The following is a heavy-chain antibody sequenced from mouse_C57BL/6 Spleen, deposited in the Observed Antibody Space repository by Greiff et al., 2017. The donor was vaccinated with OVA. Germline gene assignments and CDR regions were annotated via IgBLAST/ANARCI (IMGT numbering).Heavy chain of an antibody. Sequence: VQLVESGPELVKPGASVKISCKASGYAFSSSWMNWVKQRPGKGLEWIGRIYPGDGDTNYNGKFKGKATLTADKSSSTAYMQLSSLTSEDSAVYFCAVYGDYAWFAYWGQGTLVTVSA. CDR1: GYAFSSSW. J-gene: IGHJ3*01. V-gene: IGHV1-82*01. D-gene: IGHD2-13*01. CDR3: AVYGDYAWFAY. CDR2: IYPGDGDT.